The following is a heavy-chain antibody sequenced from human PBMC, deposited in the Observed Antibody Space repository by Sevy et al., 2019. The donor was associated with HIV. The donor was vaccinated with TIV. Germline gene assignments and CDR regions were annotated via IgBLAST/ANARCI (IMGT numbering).Heavy chain of an antibody. CDR3: AKVNTSGWSSDDAFDI. CDR2: MSSSGGSR. Sequence: GGSPRLSCVVSGFSLSTYAMSWVRQAPGKGLEWVSSMSSSGGSRYYVDSVKGRFTISRDISKNTLYLQMNTLRDDDTAIYYCAKVNTSGWSSDDAFDIWGQGTMVTVSS. CDR1: GFSLSTYA. D-gene: IGHD6-19*01. V-gene: IGHV3-23*01. J-gene: IGHJ3*02.